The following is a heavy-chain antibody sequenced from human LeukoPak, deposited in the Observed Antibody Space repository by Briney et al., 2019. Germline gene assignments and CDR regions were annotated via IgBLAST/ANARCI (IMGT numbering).Heavy chain of an antibody. CDR2: IGTAGDT. J-gene: IGHJ4*02. D-gene: IGHD3-16*01. CDR3: VRGLIRFRRERYFDY. CDR1: GFTFSTYD. V-gene: IGHV3-13*01. Sequence: GGSLRLSCAASGFTFSTYDMHWVRQITGKGLEWVSAIGTAGDTYYPGSVTGRFTISRENAKNSLYLQMESLRAGDTAVYYCVRGLIRFRRERYFDYWGQGILVTVSS.